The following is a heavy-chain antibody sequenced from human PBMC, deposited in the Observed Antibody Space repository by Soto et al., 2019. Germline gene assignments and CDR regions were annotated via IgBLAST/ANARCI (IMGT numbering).Heavy chain of an antibody. D-gene: IGHD6-13*01. CDR2: IYYSGST. Sequence: SETLSLTCTVSGGSISSGGYYWSWIRQHPGKGLEWIGYIYYSGSTYYNPSLKSRVTISVDTSKNQFSLKLSSVTAADTAVYYCARDRSGIAAALDYWGQGTLVTVS. CDR3: ARDRSGIAAALDY. J-gene: IGHJ4*02. V-gene: IGHV4-31*03. CDR1: GGSISSGGYY.